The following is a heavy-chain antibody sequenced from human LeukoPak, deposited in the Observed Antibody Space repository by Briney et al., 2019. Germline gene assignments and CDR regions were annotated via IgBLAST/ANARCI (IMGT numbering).Heavy chain of an antibody. Sequence: SETLSLTCTVSGGSISSYYWSWIRQPPGKGLEWIGYIYYSGSTNYNPSLKSRVTISVDTSKNQFSLKLSSVTAADTAVYYCAREGGYSYGYRDYMDVWGKGTTVTISS. V-gene: IGHV4-59*08. CDR3: AREGGYSYGYRDYMDV. J-gene: IGHJ6*03. D-gene: IGHD5-18*01. CDR1: GGSISSYY. CDR2: IYYSGST.